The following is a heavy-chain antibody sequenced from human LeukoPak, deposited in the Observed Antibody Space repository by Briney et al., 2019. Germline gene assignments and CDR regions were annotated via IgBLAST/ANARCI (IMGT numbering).Heavy chain of an antibody. Sequence: SVKLSCKASGGTFSSYAISWVRQAPGRGLEWMGGIISIFGTANYAQKVQGRVTITAGESTSTAYMELSSLRSEDTGVYYCARDRRSGWLQPRWLAFDIWGQGTMVTVSS. CDR1: GGTFSSYA. D-gene: IGHD5-24*01. J-gene: IGHJ3*02. CDR3: ARDRRSGWLQPRWLAFDI. V-gene: IGHV1-69*13. CDR2: IISIFGTA.